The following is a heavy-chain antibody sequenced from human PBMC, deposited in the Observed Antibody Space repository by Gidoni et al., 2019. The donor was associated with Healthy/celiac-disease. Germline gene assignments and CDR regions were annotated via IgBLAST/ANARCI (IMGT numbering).Heavy chain of an antibody. CDR3: ARDRYYDSSGYLLY. CDR1: GYTFTGYY. Sequence: QVQLVQSGAEVKKPGASVKVSCKASGYTFTGYYMHWVRQAPGQGLAWMGWINPNSGGTNYAQKFQGWVTMTRDTSISTAYMELSRLRSDDTAVYYRARDRYYDSSGYLLYWGQGTLVTVSS. D-gene: IGHD3-22*01. CDR2: INPNSGGT. V-gene: IGHV1-2*04. J-gene: IGHJ4*02.